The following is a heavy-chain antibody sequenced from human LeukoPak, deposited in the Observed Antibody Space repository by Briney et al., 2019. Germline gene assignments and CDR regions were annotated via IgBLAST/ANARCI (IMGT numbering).Heavy chain of an antibody. CDR2: IYHSGST. J-gene: IGHJ1*01. CDR3: ARSVAGRGLKYFQH. V-gene: IGHV4-4*02. D-gene: IGHD6-19*01. Sequence: PGGSLRLSCAASGFTFSSYAMSWVRQPPGKGLEWIGEIYHSGSTNYNPSLKSRVTISVDKSKNQFSLKLSSVTAADTAVYYCARSVAGRGLKYFQHWGQGTLVTVSS. CDR1: GFTFSSYAM.